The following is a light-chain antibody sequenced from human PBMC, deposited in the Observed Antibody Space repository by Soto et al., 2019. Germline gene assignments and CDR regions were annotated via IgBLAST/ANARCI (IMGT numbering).Light chain of an antibody. Sequence: QSVLTQPPSASGSPGQSVTISCTGTSSDVGGYNYVSWYQQHPGKAPTLMIYEVNKRPSGVPDRFSGSKSGNTASLTVSGLQAEDEADYYCSSYAGSNNNFVFGTGTKVTVL. J-gene: IGLJ1*01. CDR2: EVN. CDR3: SSYAGSNNNFV. V-gene: IGLV2-8*01. CDR1: SSDVGGYNY.